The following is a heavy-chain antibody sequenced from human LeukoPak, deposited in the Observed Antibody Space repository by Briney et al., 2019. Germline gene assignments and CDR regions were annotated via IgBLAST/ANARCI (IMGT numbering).Heavy chain of an antibody. J-gene: IGHJ4*02. V-gene: IGHV4-59*12. D-gene: IGHD4-23*01. CDR2: IYYSGST. Sequence: SETLSLTCAVYGGSFSGYYWSWIRQPPGKGLEWIGYIYYSGSTNYNPSLKSRVTISVDTSKNQFSLKLSSVTAADTAVYYCARDISGGNLIDYWGQGTLVTVSS. CDR1: GGSFSGYY. CDR3: ARDISGGNLIDY.